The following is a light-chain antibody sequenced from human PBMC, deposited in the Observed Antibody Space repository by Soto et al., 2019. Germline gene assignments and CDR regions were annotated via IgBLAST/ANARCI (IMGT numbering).Light chain of an antibody. J-gene: IGKJ1*01. CDR1: QSIKRSS. Sequence: EIVLPQTPGTLSLSPGERATLSCRASQSIKRSSLAWYQQRPGQAPRLLMYGASSRATGIPDKFSGSGSGTGFTLTISRLEPEDFAVYYCQQYGSSPRTFGQGTKWIS. V-gene: IGKV3-20*01. CDR3: QQYGSSPRT. CDR2: GAS.